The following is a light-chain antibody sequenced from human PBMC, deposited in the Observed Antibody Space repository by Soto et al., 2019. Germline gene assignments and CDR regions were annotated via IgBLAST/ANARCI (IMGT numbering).Light chain of an antibody. CDR2: AAS. Sequence: DIQMTQSPSSLSASVGDRVTLTCRASQSISSSLNWYQQKPGKAPNLLIFAASSLQSGVPSRFSGSGSGTHFTLTINNLQPEDFATYYCQQTYSALAFTFCGGTKVEIK. V-gene: IGKV1-39*01. J-gene: IGKJ4*01. CDR3: QQTYSALAFT. CDR1: QSISSS.